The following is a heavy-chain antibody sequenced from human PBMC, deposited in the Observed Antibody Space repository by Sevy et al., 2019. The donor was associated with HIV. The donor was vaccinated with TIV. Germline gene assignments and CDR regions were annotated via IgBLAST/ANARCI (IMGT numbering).Heavy chain of an antibody. CDR1: GYTFTSYD. V-gene: IGHV1-8*01. J-gene: IGHJ4*02. D-gene: IGHD2-2*02. CDR2: MNPNSGNT. CDR3: AGVYCSSTSCYMFDY. Sequence: ASVKVSCKASGYTFTSYDINWVRQATGQGLEWMGWMNPNSGNTGYAQKFQGRVTMTRNTSISTAYMELSSLRSEDTAVDYCAGVYCSSTSCYMFDYWGQGTLVTVSS.